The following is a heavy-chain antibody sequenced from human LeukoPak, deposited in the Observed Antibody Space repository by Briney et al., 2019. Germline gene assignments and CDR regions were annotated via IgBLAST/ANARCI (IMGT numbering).Heavy chain of an antibody. Sequence: GGSLRLSRAVSGFTLSNYGMHWVRQAPGEGLEWVTFIPYDGSHKYYADSVKGRFTISRDNSKNTLYLQMDSLRVEDTAVYYCARDHRSNSWHHLGYRGEGTLVSVSS. CDR1: GFTLSNYG. CDR2: IPYDGSHK. CDR3: ARDHRSNSWHHLGY. J-gene: IGHJ4*02. V-gene: IGHV3-30*02. D-gene: IGHD1-14*01.